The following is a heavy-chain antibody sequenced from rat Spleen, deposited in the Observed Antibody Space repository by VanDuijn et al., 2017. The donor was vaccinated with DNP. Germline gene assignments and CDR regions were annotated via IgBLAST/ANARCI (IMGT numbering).Heavy chain of an antibody. CDR3: ATRALSLRMDA. J-gene: IGHJ4*01. Sequence: EVQLVESGGGLVQPGRSLKLSCAASGFTFSDYYMAWVRQAPTKGLEWVAYISYDGGSTYYGDSVKGRFTISRDNAKSTLYLQMDSLRSEDTATFYGATRALSLRMDAWGQGTSVTVSS. CDR1: GFTFSDYY. V-gene: IGHV5-20*01. CDR2: ISYDGGST.